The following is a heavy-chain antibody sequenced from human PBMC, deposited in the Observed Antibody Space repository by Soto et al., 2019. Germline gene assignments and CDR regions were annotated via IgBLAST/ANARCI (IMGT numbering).Heavy chain of an antibody. CDR1: GFTFSPYS. Sequence: EVQMVESGGSLVQPGGSLRLSCVVSGFTFSPYSMNWVRQAPGKALEWISYIRGSDFDPVSYADSAKGRFTISRDNAENSLHLQMNSLRPEDTGVYFCARDSGWAFDYWGRGVLVTVSS. J-gene: IGHJ4*02. V-gene: IGHV3-48*01. CDR2: IRGSDFDPV. D-gene: IGHD3-16*01. CDR3: ARDSGWAFDY.